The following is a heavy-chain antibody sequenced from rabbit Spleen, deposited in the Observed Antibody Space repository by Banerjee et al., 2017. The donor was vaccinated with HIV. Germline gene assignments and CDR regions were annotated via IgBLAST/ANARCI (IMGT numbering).Heavy chain of an antibody. CDR3: ARDLVAVIGWNFNL. D-gene: IGHD1-1*01. V-gene: IGHV1S45*01. J-gene: IGHJ4*01. CDR2: INTATGKP. Sequence: QEQLEESGGGLVKPEGSLTLTCKASGFSFSDRDVMCWVRQAPGKGLEWIACINTATGKPVYASWAEGRFTISRTSSTTVTLQMTSLTAADTATYFCARDLVAVIGWNFNLWGPGTLVTVS. CDR1: GFSFSDRDV.